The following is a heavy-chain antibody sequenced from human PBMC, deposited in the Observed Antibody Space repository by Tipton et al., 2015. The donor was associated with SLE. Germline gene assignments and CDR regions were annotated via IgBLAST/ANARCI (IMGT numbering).Heavy chain of an antibody. CDR1: GGSISTSSYY. J-gene: IGHJ4*02. CDR2: IYYSGST. Sequence: TLSLTCTVSGGSISTSSYYWGWIRQPPGKGLAWIGNIYYSGSTYYHPSLKSRVTISVDTSKNQFSLKLSSVTAADTAVYYCARRPWGDYSMDYWGQGTLVTVSS. CDR3: ARRPWGDYSMDY. V-gene: IGHV4-39*01. D-gene: IGHD3-16*01.